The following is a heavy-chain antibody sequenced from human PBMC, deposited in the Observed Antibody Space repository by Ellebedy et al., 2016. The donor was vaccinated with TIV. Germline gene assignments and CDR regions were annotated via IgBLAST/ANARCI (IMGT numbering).Heavy chain of an antibody. V-gene: IGHV3-53*01. Sequence: GGSLRLXXAASGFTVSSNYMSWVRQAPGKGLEWVSVIYSGGSTYYADSVKGRFTISRDNAKNSLYLQMNSLRAEDTAVYYCARGGYSSSWYGLDYYYYYGMDVWGQGTTVTVSS. D-gene: IGHD6-13*01. CDR2: IYSGGST. CDR1: GFTVSSNY. J-gene: IGHJ6*02. CDR3: ARGGYSSSWYGLDYYYYYGMDV.